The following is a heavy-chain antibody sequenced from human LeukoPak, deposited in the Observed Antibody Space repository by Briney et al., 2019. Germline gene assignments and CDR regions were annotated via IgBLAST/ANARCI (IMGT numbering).Heavy chain of an antibody. Sequence: PSETLSLTCTLSGGSISSYYWSWIRQPPGKGLEWIGYIYHSGSTNYNPSLKSRVTISVDTSKNQFSLKLSSVTAADTAVYYCARTTVQKTVRPWGYYMDVWGKGTTVTVSS. CDR2: IYHSGST. CDR1: GGSISSYY. V-gene: IGHV4-59*08. CDR3: ARTTVQKTVRPWGYYMDV. D-gene: IGHD7-27*01. J-gene: IGHJ6*03.